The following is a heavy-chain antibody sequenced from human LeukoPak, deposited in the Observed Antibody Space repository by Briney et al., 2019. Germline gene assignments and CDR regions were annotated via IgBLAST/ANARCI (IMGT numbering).Heavy chain of an antibody. CDR2: IKSKTDGGTT. Sequence: GGSLRLSCAASGFTFSNAWMNWVRQAPGKGPEWVGRIKSKTDGGTTDYAAPVKGRFTISRDDSKNTLFLQMNSLKTEDTALYYCTRYYDSSGYYYFDYWGQGTLVTVSS. D-gene: IGHD3-22*01. CDR1: GFTFSNAW. CDR3: TRYYDSSGYYYFDY. J-gene: IGHJ4*02. V-gene: IGHV3-15*07.